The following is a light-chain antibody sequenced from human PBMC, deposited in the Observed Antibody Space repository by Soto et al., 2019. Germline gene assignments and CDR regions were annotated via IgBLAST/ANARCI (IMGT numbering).Light chain of an antibody. V-gene: IGLV1-36*01. CDR3: AAWDDRLNGWV. CDR1: SSNIGKNA. CDR2: YDD. J-gene: IGLJ3*02. Sequence: QSVLTQPPSVSDAPRQRVTISCSGSSSNIGKNAVNWYQQLPGRAPKLLIYYDDVLPSGVSDRFSGSKSGTSASLAISGLQSEDEADYYCAAWDDRLNGWVFGGGTQLTVL.